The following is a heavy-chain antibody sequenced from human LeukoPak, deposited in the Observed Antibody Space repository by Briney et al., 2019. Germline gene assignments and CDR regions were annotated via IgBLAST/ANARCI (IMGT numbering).Heavy chain of an antibody. CDR3: AKDISTRVGTAHFDY. J-gene: IGHJ4*02. V-gene: IGHV3-11*04. Sequence: PGWSLRLSCAASGFIFSDHYMSWVRLAPGKGLEWVSYISSGGSITHYADSVKGRFTISRDNAKNSVYMQMNSLRAEDTAVYYCAKDISTRVGTAHFDYWGQGTLVTVSS. CDR1: GFIFSDHY. CDR2: ISSGGSIT. D-gene: IGHD1-1*01.